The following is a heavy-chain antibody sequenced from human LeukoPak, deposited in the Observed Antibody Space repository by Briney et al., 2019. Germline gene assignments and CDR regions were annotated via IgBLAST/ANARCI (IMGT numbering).Heavy chain of an antibody. D-gene: IGHD6-19*01. CDR1: GFTFSSYW. CDR3: AKVTAVASTGALDY. V-gene: IGHV3-74*01. Sequence: PGGSLRLSCAASGFTFSSYWMHWVRRAPGKGLVWVSRINSDGSSTTYADSVKGRFTISRDNAKNTLYLQMNSLRADDTAVYYCAKVTAVASTGALDYWGQGTLVTVSS. J-gene: IGHJ4*02. CDR2: INSDGSST.